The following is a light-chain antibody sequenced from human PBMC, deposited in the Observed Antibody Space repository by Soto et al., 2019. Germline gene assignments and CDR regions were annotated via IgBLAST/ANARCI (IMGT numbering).Light chain of an antibody. CDR1: KLGDKY. J-gene: IGLJ1*01. V-gene: IGLV3-1*01. Sequence: SYELTQPPSVFVSPGQTASITCSGDKLGDKYACWYQQKPGQSPVLVIYQDSKRPSGIPERFSGSNSGNTATLTISGTQAMDEADYYCQAWDSSTYVFGTGTKV. CDR3: QAWDSSTYV. CDR2: QDS.